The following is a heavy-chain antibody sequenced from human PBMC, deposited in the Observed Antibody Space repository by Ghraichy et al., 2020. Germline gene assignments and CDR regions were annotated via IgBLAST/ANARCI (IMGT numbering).Heavy chain of an antibody. CDR3: ARDLGALGDILGYLDV. CDR2: IWSDGSNK. J-gene: IGHJ6*03. Sequence: GESLNISCAASGFAFSSHGMHWVRQAPGKGLEWVALIWSDGSNKYYSNSVKGRFTISRDNPKNTLYLQLNSLTADDTAIYYCARDLGALGDILGYLDVWGKGTTVTVSS. V-gene: IGHV3-33*01. CDR1: GFAFSSHG. D-gene: IGHD1-26*01.